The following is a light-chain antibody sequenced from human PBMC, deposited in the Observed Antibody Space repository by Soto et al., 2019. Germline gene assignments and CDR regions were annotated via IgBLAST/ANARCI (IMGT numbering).Light chain of an antibody. V-gene: IGLV1-40*01. J-gene: IGLJ3*02. Sequence: QSVLTQPPSVSGAPGPRVTISCTGSSSNIGAYYDVHWYQQLPGTAPKLLIYGNTNRPSGVPDRFSGSRSGTSASLAITGLRAADEADYYCQSYDSSLSAVVFGGGTKVTVL. CDR1: SSNIGAYYD. CDR2: GNT. CDR3: QSYDSSLSAVV.